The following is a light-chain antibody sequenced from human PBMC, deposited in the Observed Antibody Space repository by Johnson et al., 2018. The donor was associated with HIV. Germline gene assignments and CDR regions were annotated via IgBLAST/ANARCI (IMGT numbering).Light chain of an antibody. CDR2: SNT. CDR3: ASWDRSLTVGSV. V-gene: IGLV1-44*01. CDR1: SSNIGSNS. J-gene: IGLJ1*01. Sequence: HSVLTQPPSASGTPGQRVTISCSGSSSNIGSNSVNWYHQLPGTAPQLLIYSNTERPSGVPDRFSGSTSGTSASLAISELQTEDEADYYCASWDRSLTVGSVFGPGTSVTVL.